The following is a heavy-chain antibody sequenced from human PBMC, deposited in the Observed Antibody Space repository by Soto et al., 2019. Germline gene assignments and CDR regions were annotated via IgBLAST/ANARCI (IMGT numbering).Heavy chain of an antibody. CDR2: IWYDGSNK. D-gene: IGHD4-17*01. Sequence: HPGGSLRLSCAASGFTFSSYGMHWVRQAPGKGLEWVAVIWYDGSNKYYADSVKGRFTISRDNSKNTLYLQMNSLRAEDTAVYYCARGRATVTDKEAGEWFDPWGQGTLVTVSS. CDR1: GFTFSSYG. CDR3: ARGRATVTDKEAGEWFDP. J-gene: IGHJ5*02. V-gene: IGHV3-33*01.